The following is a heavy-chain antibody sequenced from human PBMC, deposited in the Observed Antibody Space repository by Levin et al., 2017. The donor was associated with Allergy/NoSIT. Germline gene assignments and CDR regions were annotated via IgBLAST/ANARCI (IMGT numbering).Heavy chain of an antibody. V-gene: IGHV3-30*18. D-gene: IGHD2-2*02. J-gene: IGHJ5*02. Sequence: GGSLRLSCAASGFTFSSYGMHWVRQAPGKGLEWVAVISYDGSNKYYADSVKGRFTISRDNSKNTLDLQMNSLRAEDTAVYYCAKLYSPGGFDPWGQGTLVTVSS. CDR3: AKLYSPGGFDP. CDR2: ISYDGSNK. CDR1: GFTFSSYG.